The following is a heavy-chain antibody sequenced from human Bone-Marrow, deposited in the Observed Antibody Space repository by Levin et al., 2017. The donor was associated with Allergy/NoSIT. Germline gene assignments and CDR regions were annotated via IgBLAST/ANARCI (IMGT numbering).Heavy chain of an antibody. D-gene: IGHD3-10*01. V-gene: IGHV1-3*01. CDR2: INAGNGNT. Sequence: GESLKISCKASGYTFTSYAMHWVRQAPGQRLEWMGWINAGNGNTKYSQKFQGRVTITRDTSASTAYMELSSLRSEDTAVYYCARNGNYYGSGSYYNVIKGGGNYGMDVWGQGTTVTVSS. J-gene: IGHJ6*02. CDR1: GYTFTSYA. CDR3: ARNGNYYGSGSYYNVIKGGGNYGMDV.